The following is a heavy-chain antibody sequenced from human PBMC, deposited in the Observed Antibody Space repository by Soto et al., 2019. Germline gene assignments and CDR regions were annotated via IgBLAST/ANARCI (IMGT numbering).Heavy chain of an antibody. J-gene: IGHJ5*02. Sequence: GGSRKRYCAASVFPFRSFTINWVRPAPGNWLEWVSTISSNSAYIYYTDALRGRFTISRDNAKNSLHLQMNSLRAEDTAVYYCTRDASRDSSARGWFDPWGPGTLVTVSS. V-gene: IGHV3-21*01. CDR2: ISSNSAYI. D-gene: IGHD6-13*01. CDR3: TRDASRDSSARGWFDP. CDR1: VFPFRSFT.